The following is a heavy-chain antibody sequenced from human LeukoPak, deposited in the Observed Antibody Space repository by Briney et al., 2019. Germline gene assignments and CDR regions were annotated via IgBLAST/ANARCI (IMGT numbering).Heavy chain of an antibody. D-gene: IGHD4-17*01. J-gene: IGHJ2*01. V-gene: IGHV3-74*01. Sequence: GGSLRLSCAASGFTFSSYWMHWVRQVPGKGVVWVSYINSDGSSTSYADSVKGRFTISRDNAKSTLYLQMNSLRAEDTAVYYCARSRRLYRYFDLWGRGTLVTVSS. CDR2: INSDGSST. CDR1: GFTFSSYW. CDR3: ARSRRLYRYFDL.